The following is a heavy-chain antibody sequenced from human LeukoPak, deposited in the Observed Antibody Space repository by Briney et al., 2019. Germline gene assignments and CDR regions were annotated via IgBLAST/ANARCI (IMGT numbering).Heavy chain of an antibody. V-gene: IGHV3-48*03. D-gene: IGHD1-20*01. CDR3: ARLANWSPFDY. CDR2: ITSTGSTI. CDR1: GFTFSSYE. J-gene: IGHJ4*02. Sequence: GGSLRLSCAASGFTFSSYEMNWVRQAPGEGLEWISYITSTGSTIYYADSVKGRFTISRDNAKNSLYLQMNSLRAEDTAVYYCARLANWSPFDYWGQGTLVTVSS.